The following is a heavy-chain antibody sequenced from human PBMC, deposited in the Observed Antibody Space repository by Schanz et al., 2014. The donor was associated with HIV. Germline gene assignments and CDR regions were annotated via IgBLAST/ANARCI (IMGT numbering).Heavy chain of an antibody. CDR3: ARGRGTYNSGYYDPLDY. V-gene: IGHV3-23*04. J-gene: IGHJ4*02. Sequence: VQLVESGGGVVQPGRSLRLSCAASGFIFSSYAMHWVRQAPGKGLEWVSLISGSGGSTYYAYSVKGRFTISRDNSKNTVYLQLSSLRAEDTAIYYCARGRGTYNSGYYDPLDYWGQGTLVTVSP. CDR1: GFIFSSYA. CDR2: ISGSGGST. D-gene: IGHD3-22*01.